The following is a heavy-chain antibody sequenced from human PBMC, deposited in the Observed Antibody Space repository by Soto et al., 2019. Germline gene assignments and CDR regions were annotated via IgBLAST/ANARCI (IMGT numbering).Heavy chain of an antibody. CDR1: GFTFSSYA. CDR2: ISYDGSNK. D-gene: IGHD5-12*01. J-gene: IGHJ4*02. CDR3: ARDRLEMATIGGGSADY. Sequence: GGSLRLSCAASGFTFSSYAMHWVRQAPGKGLEWVAVISYDGSNKYYADSVKGRFTISRDNSKNTLYLQMNSLRAEDTAVYYCARDRLEMATIGGGSADYWGQGTLVTVSS. V-gene: IGHV3-30-3*01.